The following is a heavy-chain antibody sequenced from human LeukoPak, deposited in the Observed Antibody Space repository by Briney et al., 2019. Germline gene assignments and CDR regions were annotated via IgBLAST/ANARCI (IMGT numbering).Heavy chain of an antibody. CDR3: ARGSRSLVVITPYGY. V-gene: IGHV1-2*02. CDR2: MNPNSGNT. Sequence: ASVKVSCKASGYTFTGYYMHWVRQATGQGLEWMGWMNPNSGNTGYAQKFQGRVTMTRDTSISTAYMELSRLRSDDTAVYYCARGSRSLVVITPYGYWGQGTLVTVSS. J-gene: IGHJ4*02. D-gene: IGHD3-22*01. CDR1: GYTFTGYY.